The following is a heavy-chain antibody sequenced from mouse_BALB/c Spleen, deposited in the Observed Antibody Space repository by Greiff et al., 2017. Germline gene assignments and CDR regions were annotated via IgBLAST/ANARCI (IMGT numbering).Heavy chain of an antibody. Sequence: EVKLMESGGGLVQPGGSRKLSCAASGFTFSSFGMHWVRQAPEKGLEWVAYISSGSSTIYYADTVKGRFTISRDNPKNTLFLQMTSLRSEDTAMYYCALRSYFDVWGAGTTVTVSS. V-gene: IGHV5-17*02. CDR3: ALRSYFDV. D-gene: IGHD1-1*01. CDR2: ISSGSSTI. CDR1: GFTFSSFG. J-gene: IGHJ1*01.